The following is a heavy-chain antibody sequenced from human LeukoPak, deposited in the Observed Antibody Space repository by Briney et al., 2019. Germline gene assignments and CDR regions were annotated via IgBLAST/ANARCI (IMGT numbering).Heavy chain of an antibody. J-gene: IGHJ4*02. Sequence: SQTLSLTCGIAGDSVSSKNPAWNWIRQSPSRGLEWLGRTYYRSKWSFDYAVSVEGRITIKPDTSKNQFSLQLNSVTPEDTAVYYCARSMSNGGFRLDYWGQGSLVTVSS. CDR3: ARSMSNGGFRLDY. V-gene: IGHV6-1*01. D-gene: IGHD4-11*01. CDR1: GDSVSSKNPA. CDR2: TYYRSKWSF.